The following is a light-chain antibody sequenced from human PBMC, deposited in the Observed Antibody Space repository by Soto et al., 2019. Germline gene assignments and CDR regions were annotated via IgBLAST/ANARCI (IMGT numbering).Light chain of an antibody. CDR2: LGS. Sequence: EIVMTQSPPYMTVTPGEPASISCRSSQRLLHSNGNTFLDWYVQNPGQSPQLLIYLGSNRASGVPDRVSGSEAGTDFTLKISRVEAEDVGVYYCMQALQTPYTFGQGTKLEIK. V-gene: IGKV2-28*01. CDR3: MQALQTPYT. CDR1: QRLLHSNGNTF. J-gene: IGKJ2*01.